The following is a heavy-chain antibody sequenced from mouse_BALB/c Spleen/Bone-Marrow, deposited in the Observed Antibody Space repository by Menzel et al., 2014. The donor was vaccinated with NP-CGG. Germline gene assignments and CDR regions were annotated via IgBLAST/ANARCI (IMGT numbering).Heavy chain of an antibody. CDR3: ARGGISIDY. CDR2: IYPGDDDT. CDR1: GYAFSIYW. V-gene: IGHV1-80*01. J-gene: IGHJ2*01. Sequence: QVQLKDSGAELVRPGSSVKISCKASGYAFSIYWMNWVKQRPGQGLEWIGQIYPGDDDTDYNGKFKGKATLTADRSSSTAYMQLNSLTSEDSAVHFCARGGISIDYWGQGTTLTVSS.